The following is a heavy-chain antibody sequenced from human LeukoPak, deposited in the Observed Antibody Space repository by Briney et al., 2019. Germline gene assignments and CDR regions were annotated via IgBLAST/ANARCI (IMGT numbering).Heavy chain of an antibody. Sequence: EGSLRLSCAASGFSFNAYFMHWVRQAPGKGLEWVAIMSYDENTKYYADSVKGRFTISRDNSKNTLYLQMNSLRAEDTAVYYCARVKELIGAFDIWGQGTMVTVSS. D-gene: IGHD1-26*01. V-gene: IGHV3-30*04. CDR3: ARVKELIGAFDI. CDR2: MSYDENTK. CDR1: GFSFNAYF. J-gene: IGHJ3*02.